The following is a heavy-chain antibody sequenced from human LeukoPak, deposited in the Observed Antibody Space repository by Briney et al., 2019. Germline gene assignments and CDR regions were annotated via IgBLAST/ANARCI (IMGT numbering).Heavy chain of an antibody. J-gene: IGHJ6*02. CDR1: GFTFSTYA. CDR2: ISYDGSNK. Sequence: PGRSLRLSCAASGFTFSTYAMHWVRQVPGKGLEWVAVISYDGSNKYYADSVKGRFTISRDNSKNTLYLQMNSLRAEDTAVYYCAKSFTTTVPHYYYYGMDVWGQGTTVTVSS. CDR3: AKSFTTTVPHYYYYGMDV. D-gene: IGHD4-17*01. V-gene: IGHV3-30-3*02.